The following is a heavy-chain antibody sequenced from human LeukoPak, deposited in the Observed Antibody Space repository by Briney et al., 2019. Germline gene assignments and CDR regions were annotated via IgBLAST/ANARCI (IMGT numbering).Heavy chain of an antibody. CDR1: GGSISSYY. CDR2: IYYSGST. V-gene: IGHV4-59*12. Sequence: SETLSLTCTVSGGSISSYYWSWIRQPPGKGLEWIGYIYYSGSTNYNPSLKSRVTISVDKSKNQFSLKLSSVTAADTAVYYCARDPIVGATGVERVDYWGQGTLVTVSS. J-gene: IGHJ4*02. CDR3: ARDPIVGATGVERVDY. D-gene: IGHD1-26*01.